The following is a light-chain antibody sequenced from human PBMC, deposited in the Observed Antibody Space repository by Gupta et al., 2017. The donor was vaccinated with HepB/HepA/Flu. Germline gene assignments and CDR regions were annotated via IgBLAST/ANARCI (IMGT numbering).Light chain of an antibody. Sequence: DIQRSQSPSSLSASVGDRITISCQASQDITNYLHWYQQKPGKAPELLIYDSSKLETGVPSRFSGSGSGTHFTLTINRLQPEDIATYYCQQFDNLPITFGQGTRLEIK. V-gene: IGKV1-33*01. CDR2: DSS. CDR1: QDITNY. J-gene: IGKJ5*01. CDR3: QQFDNLPIT.